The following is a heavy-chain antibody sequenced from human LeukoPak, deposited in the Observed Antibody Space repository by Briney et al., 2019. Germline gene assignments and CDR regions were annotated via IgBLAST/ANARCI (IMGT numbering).Heavy chain of an antibody. Sequence: PGGSLRLSCAASGSTLSSYGMHWVRQAPGKGLEWVAFIRYDGSNKYYADSVKGRLTISRDNSKNTLYLQMTSLRGDDTAVYYCAKEKNSYSSSSGQGYWGQGTLVTVSS. CDR1: GSTLSSYG. J-gene: IGHJ4*02. CDR3: AKEKNSYSSSSGQGY. CDR2: IRYDGSNK. V-gene: IGHV3-30*02. D-gene: IGHD6-6*01.